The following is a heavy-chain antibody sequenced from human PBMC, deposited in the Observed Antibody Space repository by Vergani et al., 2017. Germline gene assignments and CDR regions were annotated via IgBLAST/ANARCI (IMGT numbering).Heavy chain of an antibody. CDR2: VFHSGNT. Sequence: QVQLQESGPGLVKPSETLSLTCDVSNYSITTGFYWAWIRQPPGKGLEWIGSVFHSGNTYYNPSLESRFTISADPSKNQFSLQLTSLTAADTALYYCARQHRGYYDSSGYFDYWGQGTLITVSS. D-gene: IGHD3-22*01. V-gene: IGHV4-38-2*01. CDR1: NYSITTGFY. J-gene: IGHJ4*02. CDR3: ARQHRGYYDSSGYFDY.